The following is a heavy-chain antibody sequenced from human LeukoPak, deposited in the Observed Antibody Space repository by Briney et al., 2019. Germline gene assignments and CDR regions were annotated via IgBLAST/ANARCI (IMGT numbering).Heavy chain of an antibody. CDR1: GYTFNDYY. Sequence: ASVKVSCKASGYTFNDYYMHWVRQAPGQGLEWMGWINPNSGGTNSAQKFQGRVTMTRDTSISTVYMELSRLRSDDTAVYYCARAEIPGGYPPPDYWGQGTLVTVSS. V-gene: IGHV1-2*02. J-gene: IGHJ4*02. D-gene: IGHD2-2*01. CDR2: INPNSGGT. CDR3: ARAEIPGGYPPPDY.